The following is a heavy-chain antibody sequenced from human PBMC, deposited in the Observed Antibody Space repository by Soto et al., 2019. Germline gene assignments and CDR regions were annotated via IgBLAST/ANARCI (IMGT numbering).Heavy chain of an antibody. D-gene: IGHD3-10*01. CDR2: IHNNGAT. CDR1: VVSIDSGGYY. J-gene: IGHJ5*02. V-gene: IGHV4-31*03. Sequence: PSETLSLTCTISVVSIDSGGYYCSWIRQHPTEGLEWIGYIHNNGATYYNPSLTGRVSISADRSKTQFSLNVYSVNAADTGVYYCAREGAGYYWFEPWGPGVLVNVSS. CDR3: AREGAGYYWFEP.